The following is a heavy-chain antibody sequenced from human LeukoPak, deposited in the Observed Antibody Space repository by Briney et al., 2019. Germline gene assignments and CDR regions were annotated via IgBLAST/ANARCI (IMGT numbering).Heavy chain of an antibody. D-gene: IGHD1-26*01. CDR1: GFTFSSYS. CDR2: ISSSSSTI. Sequence: PGGSLRLSCAASGFTFSSYSMNWVRQAPGKGLEWVSYISSSSSTIYYADSVKGRFTISRDNAKNSLYLQMNSLRAEDTAVYYCARPGSTSSQSYSGSHKGRQSFDYWGQGTLVTVSS. V-gene: IGHV3-48*04. CDR3: ARPGSTSSQSYSGSHKGRQSFDY. J-gene: IGHJ4*02.